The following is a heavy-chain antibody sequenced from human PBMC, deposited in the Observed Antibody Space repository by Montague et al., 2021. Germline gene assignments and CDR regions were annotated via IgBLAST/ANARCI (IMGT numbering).Heavy chain of an antibody. J-gene: IGHJ3*01. D-gene: IGHD3-10*01. CDR1: SGSIIRAH. Sequence: SETLSLTCTVSSGSIIRAHWSWVRQPPGKGLEWLGSMFYGGGTSYNPSLKSRVTMSIDTSTNQFSLKLSFVTAADTAVYYSATQDYFVSGTSYKGFDLWGQGTMVTVSS. CDR3: ATQDYFVSGTSYKGFDL. CDR2: MFYGGGT. V-gene: IGHV4-59*08.